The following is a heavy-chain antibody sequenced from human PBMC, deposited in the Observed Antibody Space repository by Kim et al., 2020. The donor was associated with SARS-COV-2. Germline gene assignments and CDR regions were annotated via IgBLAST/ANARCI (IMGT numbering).Heavy chain of an antibody. D-gene: IGHD3-16*01. V-gene: IGHV3-48*02. CDR2: ITKSSTTI. J-gene: IGHJ3*02. Sequence: GGSLRLSCATSGFTFSAYDMNWVRQAPGKGLEWLSFITKSSTTIYYADSVKGRFTISRDNAKNSLYLQMNSLRDEDTALYYCVRERMGGAFDMWGQGTMVTVSS. CDR3: VRERMGGAFDM. CDR1: GFTFSAYD.